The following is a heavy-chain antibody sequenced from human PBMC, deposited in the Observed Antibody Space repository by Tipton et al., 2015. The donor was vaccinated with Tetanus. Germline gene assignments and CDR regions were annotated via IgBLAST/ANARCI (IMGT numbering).Heavy chain of an antibody. CDR2: IYYRGST. Sequence: TLSLTCTVSGGSISSGGYYWSWIRQQPGKGLEWIGYIYYRGSTYYNPTLKSRVTISVDTSKNQFSLKLSSVTAADTAVYYCARDRWVSRGVDYWGQGTLFTVSS. J-gene: IGHJ4*02. V-gene: IGHV4-31*03. CDR1: GGSISSGGYY. D-gene: IGHD5-24*01. CDR3: ARDRWVSRGVDY.